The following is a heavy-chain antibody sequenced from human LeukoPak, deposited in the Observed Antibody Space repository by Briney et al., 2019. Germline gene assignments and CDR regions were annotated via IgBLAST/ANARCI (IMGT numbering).Heavy chain of an antibody. Sequence: GRSLRLSCAASGFTFDDYAMHWVRQAPGKGLEWVSGISWNSGSIGYADSVKGRFTISRDNAKNSLYLQMNSLRDEDTAVYYCARDLSGGVAAAGDYYYGMDVWGQGTTVTVSS. CDR2: ISWNSGSI. CDR3: ARDLSGGVAAAGDYYYGMDV. D-gene: IGHD6-13*01. J-gene: IGHJ6*02. CDR1: GFTFDDYA. V-gene: IGHV3-9*01.